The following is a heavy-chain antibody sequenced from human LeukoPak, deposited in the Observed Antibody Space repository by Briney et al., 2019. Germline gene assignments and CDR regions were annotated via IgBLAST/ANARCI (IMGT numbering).Heavy chain of an antibody. CDR2: IRFSGEST. D-gene: IGHD3-10*01. CDR1: GFTFGRHA. CDR3: AKDVGTSGNYSPSDY. J-gene: IGHJ4*02. Sequence: PGGSLRLSCAASGFTFGRHAMNWVRQAPGKGLEWVSAIRFSGESTYYADSVKGRFAISRDNSKNTLYLQMDSLRAEDTAVYYCAKDVGTSGNYSPSDYWGQGTLVTVSS. V-gene: IGHV3-23*01.